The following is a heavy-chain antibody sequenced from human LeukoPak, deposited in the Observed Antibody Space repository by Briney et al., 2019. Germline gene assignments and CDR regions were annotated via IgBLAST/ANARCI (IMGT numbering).Heavy chain of an antibody. Sequence: GGSLRLSCAASGFTFSNYWMSWVRQAPGKGLEWVANMNRDGSEKYYVDSLKGRFTISRDNAKNSLYLQMNSLRDEDTAVYYCARDGGVIRFGGQDVWGQGTTVTVS. V-gene: IGHV3-7*01. CDR1: GFTFSNYW. CDR3: ARDGGVIRFGGQDV. J-gene: IGHJ6*02. CDR2: MNRDGSEK. D-gene: IGHD3-16*01.